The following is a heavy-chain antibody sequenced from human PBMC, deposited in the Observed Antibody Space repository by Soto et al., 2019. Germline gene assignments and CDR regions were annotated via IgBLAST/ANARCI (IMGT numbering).Heavy chain of an antibody. J-gene: IGHJ4*02. CDR2: IYYSGNT. Sequence: PSETLSLTCTVSGGSISSSSYYWGWIRQPPGKGLEWIGSIYYSGNTYYNPSLKSRVTISVDTAKNQFSLKLSSVTAADTAVYYCARHNYGSGSTYFDYWAQGTLVTVSS. CDR1: GGSISSSSYY. V-gene: IGHV4-39*01. D-gene: IGHD3-10*01. CDR3: ARHNYGSGSTYFDY.